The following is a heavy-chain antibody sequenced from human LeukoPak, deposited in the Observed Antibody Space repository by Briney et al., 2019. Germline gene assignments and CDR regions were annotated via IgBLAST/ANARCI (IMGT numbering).Heavy chain of an antibody. J-gene: IGHJ4*02. CDR3: ARARDGYNYDLFDY. CDR2: ISSSGSTM. D-gene: IGHD5-24*01. CDR1: GFTFRSYE. Sequence: GGSLRLSCAASGFTFRSYEMNWVRQAPGKGLERVSYISSSGSTMYYADSVKGRFTIFRDNAKNSLYLQMNSLRAEDTAVYYCARARDGYNYDLFDYWGQGTLVTVSS. V-gene: IGHV3-48*03.